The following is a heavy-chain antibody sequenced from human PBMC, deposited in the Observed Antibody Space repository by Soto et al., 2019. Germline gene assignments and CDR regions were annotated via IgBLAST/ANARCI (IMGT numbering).Heavy chain of an antibody. Sequence: SETLSLTCAVHGGPFSGYYWSWIRQPPGKGLEWIGEINYSGNTNYTPSLKSRVTISVDTSKKHFSLKLSSVTAADTAVYYCARGIGGTSDYWGQGTLVTAPQ. CDR3: ARGIGGTSDY. CDR2: INYSGNT. D-gene: IGHD2-15*01. V-gene: IGHV4-34*01. CDR1: GGPFSGYY. J-gene: IGHJ4*02.